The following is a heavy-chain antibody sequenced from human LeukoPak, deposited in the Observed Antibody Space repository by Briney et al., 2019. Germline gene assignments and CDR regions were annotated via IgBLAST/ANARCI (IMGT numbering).Heavy chain of an antibody. Sequence: ALVKVSCKPAGYTFASYYMHWVRQAPRQGLEGLGIITPTGGRTTYTQTFQGGVTMPRDTSPSTVYMKLSSLRSEDTAVYYCARWYNWNEYNWFDPWGQGTLVTVSS. CDR3: ARWYNWNEYNWFDP. D-gene: IGHD1-20*01. V-gene: IGHV1-46*01. J-gene: IGHJ5*02. CDR1: GYTFASYY. CDR2: ITPTGGRT.